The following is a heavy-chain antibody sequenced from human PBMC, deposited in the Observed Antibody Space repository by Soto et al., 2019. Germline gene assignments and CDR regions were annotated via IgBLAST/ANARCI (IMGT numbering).Heavy chain of an antibody. V-gene: IGHV1-18*01. J-gene: IGHJ4*02. D-gene: IGHD6-6*01. Sequence: ASVKVSCKASGYTFTSYGISWVRQAPGQGLEWMGWISAYNGNTNYAQKLQGRVTMTTDTSTSTAYMELRSLRSDDTAVYYCARDFRYSSSSRGFDYWGQGTLVTVSS. CDR1: GYTFTSYG. CDR3: ARDFRYSSSSRGFDY. CDR2: ISAYNGNT.